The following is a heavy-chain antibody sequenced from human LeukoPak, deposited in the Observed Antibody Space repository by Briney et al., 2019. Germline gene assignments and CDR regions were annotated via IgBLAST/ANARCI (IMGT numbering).Heavy chain of an antibody. CDR1: GFTFSSYA. Sequence: GGSLRLSCAASGFTFSSYAMSWVRQAPGKGLEWVSAISGSGGSTYYADSVKGRFTISRDNAKNSLYLQMNSLRAEDTAVYYCARGQKLERPRGAFDIWGQGTMVTVSS. D-gene: IGHD1-1*01. CDR2: ISGSGGST. CDR3: ARGQKLERPRGAFDI. V-gene: IGHV3-23*01. J-gene: IGHJ3*02.